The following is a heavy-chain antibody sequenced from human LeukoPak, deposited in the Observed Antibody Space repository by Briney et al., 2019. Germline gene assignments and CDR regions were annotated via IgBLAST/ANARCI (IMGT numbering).Heavy chain of an antibody. D-gene: IGHD6-13*01. Sequence: ASVKVSCTASGYTFTGYYMHWVRQAPGQGLEWMGWINPNSGGTNYAQKFQGRVTMTRDTSISTAYMELSRLRSDDTAVYYCARDDRIAAAPAPGIEEQFDPWGQGTLVTVSS. CDR1: GYTFTGYY. CDR2: INPNSGGT. CDR3: ARDDRIAAAPAPGIEEQFDP. J-gene: IGHJ5*02. V-gene: IGHV1-2*02.